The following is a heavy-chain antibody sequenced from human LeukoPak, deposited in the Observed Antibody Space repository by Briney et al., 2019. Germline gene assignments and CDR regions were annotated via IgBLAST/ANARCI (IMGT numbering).Heavy chain of an antibody. J-gene: IGHJ4*02. D-gene: IGHD3-9*01. CDR2: VSGRDTST. CDR1: GFTFSNYA. V-gene: IGHV3-23*01. CDR3: ATWGDYHVLTGYYDSDY. Sequence: GGSLRLSCAASGFTFSNYAMSWVRQAPGKGLDWVSAVSGRDTSTYYTDSVKGRFSISRDNSKNTLYLQVNSLSADDTPISHCATWGDYHVLTGYYDSDYWGQGTLVTASS.